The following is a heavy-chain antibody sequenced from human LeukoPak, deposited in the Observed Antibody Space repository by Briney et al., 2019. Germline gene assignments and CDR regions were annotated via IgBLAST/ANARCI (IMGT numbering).Heavy chain of an antibody. CDR3: ARGSDSSGYYVLHFDY. CDR2: INPNSGGT. V-gene: IGHV1-2*02. Sequence: ASVKVSCKASGYTFTGYYMHWVRQAPGQGLEWMGWINPNSGGTNYAQKFQGRVTMTRDTSISTAYMELSRLRSDDTAVYYCARGSDSSGYYVLHFDYWGQGTLLTVSS. D-gene: IGHD3-22*01. J-gene: IGHJ4*02. CDR1: GYTFTGYY.